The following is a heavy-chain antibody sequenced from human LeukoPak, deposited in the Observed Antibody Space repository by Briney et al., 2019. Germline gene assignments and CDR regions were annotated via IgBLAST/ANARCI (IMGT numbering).Heavy chain of an antibody. Sequence: GGSLRLSCAASGFTFSSYWMSWVRQAPGKGLEWVANIKQDGSEKYYVDSVKGRFTISRDNAKNSLYLQMNSLRAEDTAVYYCARDPYCSSTSCDYFDYWGQGTLVTVSS. V-gene: IGHV3-7*03. CDR2: IKQDGSEK. CDR3: ARDPYCSSTSCDYFDY. CDR1: GFTFSSYW. D-gene: IGHD2-2*01. J-gene: IGHJ4*02.